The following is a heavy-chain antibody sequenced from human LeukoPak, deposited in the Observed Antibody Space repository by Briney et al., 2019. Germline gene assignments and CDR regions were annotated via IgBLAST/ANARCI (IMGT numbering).Heavy chain of an antibody. CDR2: IFYSGST. V-gene: IGHV4-59*02. J-gene: IGHJ3*02. CDR1: GCSVSSYY. D-gene: IGHD3-10*01. Sequence: TSETLSLTCTVSGCSVSSYYWSWIRQPPGKGLEWIGNIFYSGSTYYSPSLRSRVTISLDTSRNQFSLKLNSVTAADTAVYYCAKSNGYGLVDIWGQGTMVTVSS. CDR3: AKSNGYGLVDI.